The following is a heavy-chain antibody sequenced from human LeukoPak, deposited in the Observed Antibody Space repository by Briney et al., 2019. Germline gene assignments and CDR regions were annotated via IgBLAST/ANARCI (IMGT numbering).Heavy chain of an antibody. V-gene: IGHV3-21*01. CDR3: AIEGTAAPYWYFDL. D-gene: IGHD1-1*01. CDR2: ISSSSSYI. J-gene: IGHJ2*01. Sequence: GGSLRLSCAASGFTFSSYSMNWVRQAPGKGLEWVSSISSSSSYIYYADSVKGRFTISRDNAKNSLYLQMNSLRAENTAVYYCAIEGTAAPYWYFDLWGRGTLVTVSS. CDR1: GFTFSSYS.